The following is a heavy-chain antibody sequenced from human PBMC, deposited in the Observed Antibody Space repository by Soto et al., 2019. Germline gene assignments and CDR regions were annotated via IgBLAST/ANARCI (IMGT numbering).Heavy chain of an antibody. CDR1: VNIFTGHY. Sequence: ASVKVSCKASVNIFTGHYIHCVRQAPGQGLEWMGWINPNSGGTNYAQKFQGRVTMTRDTSISTAYMELSRLRSDDTAVYYCALAAAGTPDFDYWGRGTLVTVSS. J-gene: IGHJ4*02. CDR3: ALAAAGTPDFDY. CDR2: INPNSGGT. D-gene: IGHD6-13*01. V-gene: IGHV1-2*02.